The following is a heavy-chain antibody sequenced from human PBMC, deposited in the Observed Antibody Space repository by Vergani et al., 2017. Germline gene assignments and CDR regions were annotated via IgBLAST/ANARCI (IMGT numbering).Heavy chain of an antibody. V-gene: IGHV3-30*02. CDR3: AKHFRGWGIDY. D-gene: IGHD3-16*01. CDR1: GFTLSNYD. CDR2: IQFDGSNQ. Sequence: QVQLVESGGGVVQRGGSLRLSCATFGFTLSNYDMQWIRQGAGKGLEFVAFIQFDGSNQYYADSVKGRFTLSRDFSKNTLYLQMNSLRTDDTATYYCAKHFRGWGIDYWGQGTQVIVSS. J-gene: IGHJ4*02.